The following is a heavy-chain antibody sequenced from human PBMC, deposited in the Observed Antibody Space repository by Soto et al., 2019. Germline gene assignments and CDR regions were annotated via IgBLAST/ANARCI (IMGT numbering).Heavy chain of an antibody. Sequence: QVQLVQSGADVKKPGDSMRVSCKASAYTFTGYYIHWVRQAPGQGLEWKGWMNPKNSDTGYAPQFQGRVTMTRDTSINTAYMDLRRLTSDDTAIYYCARDGPGAGNDDFDYWGQGALVTVSS. D-gene: IGHD6-13*01. CDR1: AYTFTGYY. J-gene: IGHJ4*02. CDR3: ARDGPGAGNDDFDY. V-gene: IGHV1-2*02. CDR2: MNPKNSDT.